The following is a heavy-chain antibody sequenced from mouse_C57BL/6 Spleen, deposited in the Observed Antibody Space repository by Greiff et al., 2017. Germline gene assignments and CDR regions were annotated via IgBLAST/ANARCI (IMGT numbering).Heavy chain of an antibody. Sequence: VQLQQSGPELVKPGASVKLSCKASGYAFSSSWMNWVKQRPGEGLEWIGRIYPVDGDTNYNEKFKGKATLTADKSSSTAYMPLSSLTSEDSAVYCCARAVYRGTGVGTGDYWGQGNTLTVTA. J-gene: IGHJ2*01. CDR1: GYAFSSSW. D-gene: IGHD1-1*01. CDR3: ARAVYRGTGVGTGDY. CDR2: IYPVDGDT. V-gene: IGHV1-82*01.